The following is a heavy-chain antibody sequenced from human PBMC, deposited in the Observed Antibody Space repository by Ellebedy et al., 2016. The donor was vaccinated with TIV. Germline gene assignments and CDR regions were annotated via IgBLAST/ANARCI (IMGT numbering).Heavy chain of an antibody. CDR2: IADHGTVQ. V-gene: IGHV3-30*18. CDR1: GFTFSSHG. CDR3: AKEGAFGNWYFDL. J-gene: IGHJ2*01. D-gene: IGHD1-14*01. Sequence: PGGSLRLSCAASGFTFSSHGMHWVRQVPGKGPEWVAVIADHGTVQSYSDSVKGRFTMSRDNSKNALWLQMNSLRFEDTAVYFCAKEGAFGNWYFDLWGRGTLVTVSS.